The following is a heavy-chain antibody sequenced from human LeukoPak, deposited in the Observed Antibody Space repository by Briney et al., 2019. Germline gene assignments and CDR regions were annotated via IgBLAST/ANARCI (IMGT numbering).Heavy chain of an antibody. Sequence: SETLSLTCTVSGGSISSYYWSWIRQPPGKGLEWIGYIYYSGSTYYNPSLKSRVTISVDTSKNQFSLKLSSVTAADTAVYYCARVSGIAARPVNFDYWGQGTLVTVSS. V-gene: IGHV4-59*06. D-gene: IGHD6-6*01. CDR1: GGSISSYY. CDR2: IYYSGST. J-gene: IGHJ4*02. CDR3: ARVSGIAARPVNFDY.